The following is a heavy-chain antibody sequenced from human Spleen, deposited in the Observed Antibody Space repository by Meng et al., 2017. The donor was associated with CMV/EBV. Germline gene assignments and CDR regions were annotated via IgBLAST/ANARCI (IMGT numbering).Heavy chain of an antibody. CDR3: AYSSAWYTVTSSYYFDY. Sequence: TLSSYVIHWVRQAPGKGLEWVAVISYDGSNKYYADSVKGRFTISRDNSKNTLYLQMNSLRAEDTAVYYCAYSSAWYTVTSSYYFDYWGQGTLVTVSS. J-gene: IGHJ4*02. CDR1: TLSSYV. V-gene: IGHV3-30*03. CDR2: ISYDGSNK. D-gene: IGHD6-19*01.